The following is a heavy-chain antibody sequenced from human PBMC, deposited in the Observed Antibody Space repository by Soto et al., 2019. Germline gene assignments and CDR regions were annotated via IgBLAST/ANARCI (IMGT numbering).Heavy chain of an antibody. CDR1: GFTFSSYG. CDR2: ISYDGSNK. V-gene: IGHV3-30*18. Sequence: GGSLRLSCAASGFTFSSYGMHWVRQAPGKGLEWVAVISYDGSNKYYADSVKGRFTISRDNSKNTLYLQMNSLRAEDTAVYYCAKGASPTLTGATYFDYWGQGTLVTVSS. CDR3: AKGASPTLTGATYFDY. J-gene: IGHJ4*02. D-gene: IGHD1-26*01.